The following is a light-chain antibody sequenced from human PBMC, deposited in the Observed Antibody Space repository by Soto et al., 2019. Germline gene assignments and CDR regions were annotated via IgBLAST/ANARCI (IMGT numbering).Light chain of an antibody. Sequence: DVVMTQSPLSLPVTPGEPASISCRSSQSLLHSNGYNYLDWFLQRPGQSPQLLIYLGSNRASGGPDRFSGSGSGTDFTLKISRVEAEDVGVYYCMQALQTPLTFGGGTKVEIK. J-gene: IGKJ4*01. CDR1: QSLLHSNGYNY. CDR3: MQALQTPLT. V-gene: IGKV2-28*01. CDR2: LGS.